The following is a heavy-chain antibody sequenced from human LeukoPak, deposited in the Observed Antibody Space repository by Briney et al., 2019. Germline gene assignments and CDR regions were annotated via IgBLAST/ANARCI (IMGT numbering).Heavy chain of an antibody. CDR2: ITSSSSSM. D-gene: IGHD4-17*01. CDR1: GFTFSSYS. Sequence: GGSLRLSCAASGFTFSSYSMNWVRQAPGKGLEWISYITSSSSSMYYADSVKGRFTISRDNAKNSLYLQMNSLRAEDTAVYYCASVIGSYGDSAYWGQGTLVTVSS. V-gene: IGHV3-48*04. J-gene: IGHJ4*02. CDR3: ASVIGSYGDSAY.